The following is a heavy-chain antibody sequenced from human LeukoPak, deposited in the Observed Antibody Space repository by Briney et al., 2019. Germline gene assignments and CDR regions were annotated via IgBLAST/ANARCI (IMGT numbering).Heavy chain of an antibody. CDR3: TRSYDLTTFSNKGSDY. CDR1: RYSLTAYG. CDR2: INSYNGNT. D-gene: IGHD3-3*01. J-gene: IGHJ4*02. V-gene: IGHV1-18*01. Sequence: ASVKVSCKASRYSLTAYGISWVRQAPGQGLDWVGWINSYNGNTNYAQRFLGRVTMTTETSTSTAYMELTSLRSDDTAVYFCTRSYDLTTFSNKGSDYWGQGTLVTVSS.